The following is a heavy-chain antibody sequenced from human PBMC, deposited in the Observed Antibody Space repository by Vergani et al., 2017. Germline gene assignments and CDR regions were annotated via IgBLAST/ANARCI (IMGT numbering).Heavy chain of an antibody. CDR3: ARAPIAAAGSTAYYMDV. Sequence: QVQLVQSGAEVKKPGASVKVSCKASGYTFTGYYMHWARQAPGQGLEWMGWINPNSGGTNYAQKFQGRVTMTRDTSISTAYMELSRLRSDDTAVYYCARAPIAAAGSTAYYMDVWGKGTTVTVSS. D-gene: IGHD6-13*01. CDR2: INPNSGGT. J-gene: IGHJ6*03. V-gene: IGHV1-2*02. CDR1: GYTFTGYY.